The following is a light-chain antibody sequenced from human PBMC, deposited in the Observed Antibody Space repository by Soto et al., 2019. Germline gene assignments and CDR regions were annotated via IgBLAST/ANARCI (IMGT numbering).Light chain of an antibody. Sequence: DIQMTQSPSTLSASVGDRVTITCRASQSISSWLAWYQQKPGKAPKLLIYKASSLESGVPSRFSGSGYWSEFTLTISSLQPDDFATYYCQQYNSYSFGQGTKVDIK. CDR1: QSISSW. V-gene: IGKV1-5*03. J-gene: IGKJ1*01. CDR3: QQYNSYS. CDR2: KAS.